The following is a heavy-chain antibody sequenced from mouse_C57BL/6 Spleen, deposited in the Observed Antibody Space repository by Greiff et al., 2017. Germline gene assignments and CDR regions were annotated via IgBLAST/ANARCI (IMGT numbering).Heavy chain of an antibody. CDR3: ARGRSDYGSKAWFAY. D-gene: IGHD2-4*01. CDR1: GFNIKDYY. J-gene: IGHJ3*01. V-gene: IGHV14-2*01. CDR2: IDPEDGDT. Sequence: VHVKQSGAELVKPGASVKLSCTASGFNIKDYYMHWVKQRTEQGLEWIGRIDPEDGDTKYAPKFQGKATITADTSSNTAYLQLSSLTSEDTDVCYCARGRSDYGSKAWFAYWGQGTLVTVSA.